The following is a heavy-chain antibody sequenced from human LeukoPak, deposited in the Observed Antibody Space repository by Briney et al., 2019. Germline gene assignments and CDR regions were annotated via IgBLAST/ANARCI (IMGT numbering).Heavy chain of an antibody. V-gene: IGHV4-61*08. J-gene: IGHJ6*02. CDR1: GGSISSGDYY. CDR2: IYYSGST. CDR3: ARAPGTMVRGVPSYYGMDV. Sequence: SETLSLTCTVSGGSISSGDYYWSWIRQPPGKGLEWIGYIYYSGSTNYNPSLKSRVTISVDTSKNQFSLKLSSVTAADTAVYYCARAPGTMVRGVPSYYGMDVWGQGTTVTVSS. D-gene: IGHD3-10*01.